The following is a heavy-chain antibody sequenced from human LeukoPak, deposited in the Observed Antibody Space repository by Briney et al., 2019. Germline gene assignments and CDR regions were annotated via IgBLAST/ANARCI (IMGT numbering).Heavy chain of an antibody. CDR3: AREVYDYVWGSYRSRGFDY. Sequence: GGSLRLSCAASGFTVSSNYMSWVRQAPGKGLEWVSIIYSGGSTYYADSVKGRFTISRDSSKNTLYLQMNSLRAEDTAVYYCAREVYDYVWGSYRSRGFDYWGQGTLVTVSS. J-gene: IGHJ4*02. V-gene: IGHV3-53*01. CDR1: GFTVSSNY. D-gene: IGHD3-16*02. CDR2: IYSGGST.